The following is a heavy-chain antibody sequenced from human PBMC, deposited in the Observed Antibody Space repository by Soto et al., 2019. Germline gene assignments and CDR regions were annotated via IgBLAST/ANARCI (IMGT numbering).Heavy chain of an antibody. Sequence: SETLSLTCTVSGGSISSGGYYWSWIRQHPGKGLEWIGYIYYSGSTYYNPSLKSRVTISVDTSKNQFSLKLSSVTAADTAVYYCARSDYDFWSGYSYYYMDVWGKGTTVTVSS. V-gene: IGHV4-31*03. D-gene: IGHD3-3*01. CDR1: GGSISSGGYY. CDR2: IYYSGST. CDR3: ARSDYDFWSGYSYYYMDV. J-gene: IGHJ6*03.